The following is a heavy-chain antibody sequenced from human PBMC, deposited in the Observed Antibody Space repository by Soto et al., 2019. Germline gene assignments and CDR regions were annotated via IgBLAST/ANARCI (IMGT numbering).Heavy chain of an antibody. Sequence: SVKVSCKASGGTFSSYTISWVRQAPGQGLEWMGRIIPIFGTANYAQKFQGRVTITADESTSTAYMELSSLRSEDTAVYYCATEEDSVLVPAAISYYYYYGMDVXGQ. V-gene: IGHV1-69*13. D-gene: IGHD2-2*01. CDR3: ATEEDSVLVPAAISYYYYYGMDV. J-gene: IGHJ6*02. CDR1: GGTFSSYT. CDR2: IIPIFGTA.